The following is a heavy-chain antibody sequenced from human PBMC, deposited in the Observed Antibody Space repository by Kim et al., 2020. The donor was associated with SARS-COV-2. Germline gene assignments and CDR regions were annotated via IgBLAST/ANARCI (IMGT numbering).Heavy chain of an antibody. CDR3: ARGRWYYDVWSGYKGGEYWCDP. J-gene: IGHJ5*02. CDR2: IGTAGDT. Sequence: GGSLRLSCAASGFTFSSYAMHWVRQATGKGLEWVSAIGTAGDTYYPGSVKGRFTISRENAKNSLYLQMNSLRAGDTAVYYCARGRWYYDVWSGYKGGEYWCDPWGQGTLVTVSS. CDR1: GFTFSSYA. D-gene: IGHD3-3*01. V-gene: IGHV3-13*01.